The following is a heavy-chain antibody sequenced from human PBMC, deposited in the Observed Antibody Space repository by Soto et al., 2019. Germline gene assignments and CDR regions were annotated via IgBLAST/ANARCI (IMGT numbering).Heavy chain of an antibody. CDR1: GFTFSSYT. V-gene: IGHV3-21*01. Sequence: VVSLRLSCAASGFTFSSYTMNWVRQAPGKGLEWISSISSGSSYIYYAGSVKGRFTISRDNAKNSLFLQMNSLRADDTAVYYCSRDILSGGAYPDSWGQGTQVTVSS. CDR2: ISSGSSYI. J-gene: IGHJ4*02. CDR3: SRDILSGGAYPDS. D-gene: IGHD3-10*01.